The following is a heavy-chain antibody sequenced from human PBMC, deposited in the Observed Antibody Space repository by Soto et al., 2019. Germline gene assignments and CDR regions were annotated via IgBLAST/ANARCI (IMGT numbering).Heavy chain of an antibody. Sequence: GGSLRLSCAASGFTFSSYSMNWVRQAPGKGLEWVSYISPSSSTIYYADSVKGRFTISRENAKNSLYLQMNSLRAGDTAVYYCARGNSGSYYGEFDAFDIWGQGTMVTVSS. J-gene: IGHJ3*02. CDR3: ARGNSGSYYGEFDAFDI. CDR1: GFTFSSYS. V-gene: IGHV3-48*01. D-gene: IGHD1-26*01. CDR2: ISPSSSTI.